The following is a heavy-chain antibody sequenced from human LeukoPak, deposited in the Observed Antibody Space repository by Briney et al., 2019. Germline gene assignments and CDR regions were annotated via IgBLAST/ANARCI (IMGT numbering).Heavy chain of an antibody. CDR1: HFTFTNRW. CDR3: ATRTTTTIY. V-gene: IGHV3-15*07. D-gene: IGHD1-7*01. Sequence: GGSLRLSCAASHFTFTNRWMNWVRQAPGKGLEWVGRIASNTDGGTTDYAAPVKGRFTISRDDSKNALYLQMNSLKTEDTALYYCATRTTTTIYWGQGTLVTVSS. CDR2: IASNTDGGTT. J-gene: IGHJ4*02.